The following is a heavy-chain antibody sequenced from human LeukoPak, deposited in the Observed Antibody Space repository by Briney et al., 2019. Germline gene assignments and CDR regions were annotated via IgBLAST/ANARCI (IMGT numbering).Heavy chain of an antibody. J-gene: IGHJ4*02. D-gene: IGHD6-19*01. Sequence: GRSLRLSCAASGFSFSSYAMSWVRQAPGKGLEWVSSISGSGDNTYYAESVKGRFTISRDNSRNTLLLQMNSLRAEDTAVLYCAKRSGYTTGWFFDFWGQGTLVTVSS. V-gene: IGHV3-23*01. CDR3: AKRSGYTTGWFFDF. CDR2: ISGSGDNT. CDR1: GFSFSSYA.